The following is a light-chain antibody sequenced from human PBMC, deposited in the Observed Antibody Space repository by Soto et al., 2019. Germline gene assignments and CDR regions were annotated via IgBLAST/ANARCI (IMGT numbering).Light chain of an antibody. V-gene: IGLV2-14*01. J-gene: IGLJ2*01. CDR1: SSDVGGYNY. CDR3: SSYTSSSTLEV. CDR2: EVS. Sequence: QSALTQPASVSGSPGQSITISCTGTSSDVGGYNYVSWYQQHPGKAPKLMIYEVSNRPSGVSNRFSGSKSGNTASLTISGLQAEDEADYYSSSYTSSSTLEVFGGGTKVTVL.